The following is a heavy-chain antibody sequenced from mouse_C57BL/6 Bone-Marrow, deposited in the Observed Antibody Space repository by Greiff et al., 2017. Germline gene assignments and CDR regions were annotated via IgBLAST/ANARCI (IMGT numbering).Heavy chain of an antibody. CDR2: IYPGDGDT. CDR3: ARLGFAY. CDR1: GYAFSSSW. Sequence: QVQLQQSGPELVKPGASVKISCKASGYAFSSSWMNWVKQRPGKGLEWIGRIYPGDGDTNYNGKFKGKATLTADKSSSTAYMQLSRLTSEDSAVYFCARLGFAYWGQGTLVTVSA. J-gene: IGHJ3*01. V-gene: IGHV1-82*01.